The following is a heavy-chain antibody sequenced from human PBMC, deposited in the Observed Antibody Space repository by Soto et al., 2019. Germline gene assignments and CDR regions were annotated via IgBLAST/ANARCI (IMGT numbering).Heavy chain of an antibody. Sequence: SVKVSCKASGGTFSTHAIIWVRQAPGHGLEWLGGIIPISGTTYYTQKFQGRVTITADEPTSTAFMELSSLKSEDTAVFYCARGYCSGGNCYSGMDVWGQGTMVTVSS. CDR3: ARGYCSGGNCYSGMDV. J-gene: IGHJ6*02. V-gene: IGHV1-69*13. CDR2: IIPISGTT. D-gene: IGHD2-15*01. CDR1: GGTFSTHA.